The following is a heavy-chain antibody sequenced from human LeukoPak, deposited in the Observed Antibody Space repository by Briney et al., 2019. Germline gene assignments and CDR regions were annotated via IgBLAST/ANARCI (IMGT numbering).Heavy chain of an antibody. CDR1: GFTFSSYS. V-gene: IGHV3-21*01. J-gene: IGHJ4*02. Sequence: GGSLRLSCAASGFTFSSYSMNWVRQAPGKGLEWVSSISSSSSYIYYADSVKGRFTISRDNAKNSLYLQMNSLRAEDTAAYYCARVMWELRYYFDYWGQGTLVTVSS. CDR2: ISSSSSYI. CDR3: ARVMWELRYYFDY. D-gene: IGHD1-26*01.